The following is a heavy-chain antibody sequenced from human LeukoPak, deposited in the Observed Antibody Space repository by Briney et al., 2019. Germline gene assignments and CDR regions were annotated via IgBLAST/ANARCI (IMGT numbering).Heavy chain of an antibody. V-gene: IGHV4-59*01. J-gene: IGHJ4*02. CDR1: GGSISSYY. D-gene: IGHD6-19*01. Sequence: SETLSLTCTVSGGSISSYYWSWIRQPPGKGLEWIGYIYYSGSTNYNPSLKSRVTISVDTSKNQFSLKLSSVTAADTAVYYCARVDVSSGHADYWGQGTLVTVSS. CDR2: IYYSGST. CDR3: ARVDVSSGHADY.